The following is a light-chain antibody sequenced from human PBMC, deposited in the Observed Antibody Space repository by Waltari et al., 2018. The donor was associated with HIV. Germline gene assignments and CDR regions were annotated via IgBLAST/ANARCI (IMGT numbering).Light chain of an antibody. CDR2: GAS. V-gene: IGKV3-20*01. J-gene: IGKJ1*01. CDR3: QQYGSSPRT. CDR1: QSVSSSY. Sequence: EIVLTQSPGTLSLSPGERATLSCRASQSVSSSYLAWYQQKPGQAPRLLIYGASSRANGSPDRFSGSGSGTDFTLTISRLEPEDFAVYYCQQYGSSPRTCGQGTKVEIK.